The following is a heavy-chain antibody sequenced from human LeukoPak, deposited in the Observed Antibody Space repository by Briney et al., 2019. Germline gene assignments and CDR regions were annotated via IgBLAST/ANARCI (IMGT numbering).Heavy chain of an antibody. CDR3: ARVGATGEYYFDY. D-gene: IGHD1-26*01. Sequence: PGGSPRLSRAASGFTFSDHYMDWVRQAPGKGLEWVGRTRNKANSYTTEYAASVKGRFTISRDDSKNSLYLQMNSLKTEDTAVYYCARVGATGEYYFDYWGQGTLVTVSS. CDR2: TRNKANSYTT. V-gene: IGHV3-72*01. CDR1: GFTFSDHY. J-gene: IGHJ4*02.